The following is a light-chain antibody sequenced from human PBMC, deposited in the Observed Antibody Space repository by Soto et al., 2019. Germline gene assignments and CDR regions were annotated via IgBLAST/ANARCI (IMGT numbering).Light chain of an antibody. V-gene: IGKV3-15*01. CDR2: GAS. CDR3: QQYNNLPLT. CDR1: QSISSS. Sequence: EIVMTQSPSTLSASPGERATLSCRASQSISSSLAWHQQKPGQAPRLLIYGASTRATGIPARFSGSGSGTEFTLTISSLQSEDFAVYYCQQYNNLPLTFGQGTKVDIK. J-gene: IGKJ1*01.